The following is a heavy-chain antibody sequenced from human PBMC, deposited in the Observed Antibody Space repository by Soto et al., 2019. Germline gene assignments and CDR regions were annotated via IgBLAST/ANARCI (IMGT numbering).Heavy chain of an antibody. J-gene: IGHJ6*02. CDR1: GYTFTGYY. CDR2: INPDSGGT. V-gene: IGHV1-2*02. Sequence: ASVKVSCKASGYTFTGYYMHWVRQAPGRGLEWMGWINPDSGGTNYAQKFQGRVTMTRDTSISTAYMELSRLRSDDTAVYYCARDRVVVVPAAIRGMDVWGQGTTVTVSS. CDR3: ARDRVVVVPAAIRGMDV. D-gene: IGHD2-2*02.